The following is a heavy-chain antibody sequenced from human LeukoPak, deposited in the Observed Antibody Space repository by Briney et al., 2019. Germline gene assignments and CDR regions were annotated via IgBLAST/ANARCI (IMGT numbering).Heavy chain of an antibody. CDR1: GVSFNDYY. J-gene: IGHJ4*02. CDR3: TRMTTGHDY. D-gene: IGHD4-17*01. CDR2: INHSGYT. V-gene: IGHV4-34*01. Sequence: SETLSLTCAVSGVSFNDYYWSWVRQTPGKGLEWIGEINHSGYTNDSPSLKSRVTLSIDTSRKQFSLNLRSVTVADAGIYYCTRMTTGHDYWGQGTLVTVSS.